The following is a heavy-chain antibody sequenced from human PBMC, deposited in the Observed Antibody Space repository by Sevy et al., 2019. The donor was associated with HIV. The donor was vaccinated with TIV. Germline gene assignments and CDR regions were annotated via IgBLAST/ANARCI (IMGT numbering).Heavy chain of an antibody. CDR2: ISYDGSNK. J-gene: IGHJ4*02. D-gene: IGHD3-16*01. CDR1: GFTFSSYA. CDR3: ARNDGYYFDY. V-gene: IGHV3-30-3*01. Sequence: GGSLRLSCAASGFTFSSYAMHWVRQAPGKGLEWVAVISYDGSNKYYADSVKGRFTISRDNSKNTLYPQMNSLRAEDTAVYYCARNDGYYFDYWGQGTLVTVSS.